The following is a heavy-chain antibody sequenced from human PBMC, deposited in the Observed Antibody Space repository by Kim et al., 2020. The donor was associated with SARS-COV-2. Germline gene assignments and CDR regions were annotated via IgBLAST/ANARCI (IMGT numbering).Heavy chain of an antibody. CDR2: IYPSNVVP. CDR1: GCSFTNYS. J-gene: IGHJ4*02. V-gene: IGHV1-2*02. D-gene: IGHD2-21*01. CDR3: PRDEEIANQGVFAI. Sequence: ASVKVSCKASGCSFTNYSIRWWRQAPGQGLEWMGGIYPSNVVPHCTQKFQGKVTITRDTSSSTAYMKLAMVTSDDPPVNSFPRDEEIANQGVFAIWCQG.